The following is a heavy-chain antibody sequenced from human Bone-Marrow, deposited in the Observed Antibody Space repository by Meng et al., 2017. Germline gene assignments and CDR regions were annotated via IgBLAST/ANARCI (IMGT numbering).Heavy chain of an antibody. J-gene: IGHJ5*01. CDR2: IFYTGST. V-gene: IGHV4-59*01. CDR3: VRLKGYYNEGHGWIDS. Sequence: AETLSLTCTGSGGSLSGYAWSWIRKSPGKGLEWIGHIFYTGSTTYNPSLKSRVTMSSDTSSDQFSLDLRSATAADTAVYYCVRLKGYYNEGHGWIDSWGQGRLVTVSS. CDR1: GGSLSGYA. D-gene: IGHD3-22*01.